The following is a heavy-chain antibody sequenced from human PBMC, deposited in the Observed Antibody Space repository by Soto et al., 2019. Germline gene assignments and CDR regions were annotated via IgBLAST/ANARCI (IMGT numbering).Heavy chain of an antibody. CDR2: MNPNSGNT. Sequence: ASVKVSCKASGYTFTSYDINWVRQATGQGLEWMGWMNPNSGNTGYAQKFQGRVTMTRNTSISTAYMELSSLRSEDTAVYYCARGLGYYDFWSGSYYYYYYGMDVWGQGXTVTVYS. CDR3: ARGLGYYDFWSGSYYYYYYGMDV. V-gene: IGHV1-8*01. CDR1: GYTFTSYD. D-gene: IGHD3-3*01. J-gene: IGHJ6*02.